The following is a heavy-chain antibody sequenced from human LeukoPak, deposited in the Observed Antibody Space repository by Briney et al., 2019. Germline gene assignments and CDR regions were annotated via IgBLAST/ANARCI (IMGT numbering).Heavy chain of an antibody. J-gene: IGHJ4*02. V-gene: IGHV4-31*03. CDR3: ARGTFTMVREPVKS. Sequence: SQTLSLTCTVSGGSISSGGYYWSWIRQLPGKGLEWIGYIYYSGSTYYNPSLKSRVTISVDTSKNQFSLKLSSVTAADTAVYYCARGTFTMVREPVKSWGQGTLVTVSS. CDR1: GGSISSGGYY. CDR2: IYYSGST. D-gene: IGHD3-10*01.